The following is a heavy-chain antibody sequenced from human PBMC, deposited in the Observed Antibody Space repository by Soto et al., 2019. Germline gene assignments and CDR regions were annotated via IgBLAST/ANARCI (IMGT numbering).Heavy chain of an antibody. CDR1: GFSITNTW. D-gene: IGHD3-3*01. CDR2: VKSQADGGTA. V-gene: IGHV3-15*07. Sequence: EVQLVESGGGLVQPGGSLRLSCAASGFSITNTWMHWVRQAPGKGLEWVGRVKSQADGGTADYAAPVKGTCTVSRDYSNNTQYLQMNSLKMEDTAVYYCNSYPDFWGGHTPLWGQGTLVTVSS. J-gene: IGHJ4*02. CDR3: NSYPDFWGGHTPL.